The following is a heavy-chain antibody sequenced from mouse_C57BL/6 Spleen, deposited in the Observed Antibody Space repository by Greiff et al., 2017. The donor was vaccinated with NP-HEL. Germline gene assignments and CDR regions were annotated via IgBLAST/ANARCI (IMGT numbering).Heavy chain of an antibody. CDR1: GFTFSDYY. CDR2: INYDGSST. Sequence: EVKLVESEGGLVQPGRSMKLSCTASGFTFSDYYMAWVRQVPEKGLEWVANINYDGSSTYYLDSLKSRFIISRDNAKNILYLQMSSLKSEDTATYYCARGGLTGYFDYWGQGTTLTVSS. J-gene: IGHJ2*01. D-gene: IGHD4-1*01. V-gene: IGHV5-16*01. CDR3: ARGGLTGYFDY.